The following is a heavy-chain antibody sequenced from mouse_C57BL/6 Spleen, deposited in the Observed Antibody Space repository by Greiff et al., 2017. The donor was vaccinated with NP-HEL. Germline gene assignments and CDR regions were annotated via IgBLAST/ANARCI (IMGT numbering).Heavy chain of an antibody. J-gene: IGHJ2*01. CDR3: AREDYWAYYFDY. V-gene: IGHV3-6*01. Sequence: EVKLLESGPGLVKPSQSLSLTCSVTGYSITSGYYWNWIRQFPGNKLEWMGYISYDGSNNYNPSLKNRISITRDTSKNQFFLKLNSVTTEDTATYYCAREDYWAYYFDYWGQGTTLTVSS. D-gene: IGHD1-1*01. CDR2: ISYDGSN. CDR1: GYSITSGYY.